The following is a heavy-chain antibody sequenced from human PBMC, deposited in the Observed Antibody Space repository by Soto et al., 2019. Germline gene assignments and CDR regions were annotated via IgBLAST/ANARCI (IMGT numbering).Heavy chain of an antibody. Sequence: PGGSLRLSCAASGFTFSSYAMHWVRQAPGKGLEWVAVISYDGSNKYYADSVKGRFTISRDNSKDTLYLQMNSLRAEDTAVYYCARNPRYYDFWSGYPPYYYYGMDVWGQGTTVTVSS. D-gene: IGHD3-3*01. CDR3: ARNPRYYDFWSGYPPYYYYGMDV. CDR2: ISYDGSNK. V-gene: IGHV3-30-3*01. J-gene: IGHJ6*02. CDR1: GFTFSSYA.